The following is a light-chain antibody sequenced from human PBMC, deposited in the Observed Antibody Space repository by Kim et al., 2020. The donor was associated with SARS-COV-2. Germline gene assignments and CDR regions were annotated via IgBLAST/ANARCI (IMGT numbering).Light chain of an antibody. CDR3: SSYTSSSTLV. V-gene: IGLV2-14*03. J-gene: IGLJ3*02. CDR1: SSDVGNYNY. Sequence: QSALTQPASVSGSPGQSITISCTGTSSDVGNYNYVSWCLHHPGNAPKLMIYDVSKRPSGVSNRFSGSKSGNTASLTISGLQAEDEADYYCSSYTSSSTLVFGGGTQLTVL. CDR2: DVS.